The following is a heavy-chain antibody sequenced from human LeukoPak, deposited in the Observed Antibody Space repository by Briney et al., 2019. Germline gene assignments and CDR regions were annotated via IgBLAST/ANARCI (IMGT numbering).Heavy chain of an antibody. D-gene: IGHD1-26*01. Sequence: GGFLRLSCTVSGFAFSGYAMSWVRQAPGKGPEWVSSIGARGDVTYSADSVKGRFTISRDNSKRTLFLQMNSLRAEDTAVYYCAKVHYTASFPGSFPGRNYFDSWGQGSLVTFSS. CDR3: AKVHYTASFPGSFPGRNYFDS. V-gene: IGHV3-23*01. J-gene: IGHJ4*02. CDR1: GFAFSGYA. CDR2: IGARGDVT.